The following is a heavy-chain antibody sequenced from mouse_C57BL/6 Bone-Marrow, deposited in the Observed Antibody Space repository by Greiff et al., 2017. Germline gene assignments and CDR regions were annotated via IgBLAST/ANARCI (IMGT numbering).Heavy chain of an antibody. CDR2: IRYSGST. D-gene: IGHD1-1*01. V-gene: IGHV3-1*01. CDR1: GYSITSGYD. J-gene: IGHJ1*03. Sequence: EVQLQQSGPGMVKPSQSLSLTCTVTGYSITSGYDWHWIRHSPGNKLEWMGYIRYSGSTNYNPSLKSRISITHDTSKNHFFLRLHSVTTEDTAKYCSARGTVVPTFDVWGTGTTVTVSS. CDR3: ARGTVVPTFDV.